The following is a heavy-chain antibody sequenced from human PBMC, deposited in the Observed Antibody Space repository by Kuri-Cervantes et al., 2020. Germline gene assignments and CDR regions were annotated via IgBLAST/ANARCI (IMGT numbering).Heavy chain of an antibody. J-gene: IGHJ4*02. Sequence: SVKVSCKASGGTFITYAINWVRQAPGQGLEWMGGIIPLFGKANYAQKFQGRVTITTDESTSTAYMELSSLRSEDTAVYYCARVRGVWWPFDYWGQGTLVTVSS. CDR1: GGTFITYA. D-gene: IGHD1-26*01. CDR3: ARVRGVWWPFDY. V-gene: IGHV1-69*05. CDR2: IIPLFGKA.